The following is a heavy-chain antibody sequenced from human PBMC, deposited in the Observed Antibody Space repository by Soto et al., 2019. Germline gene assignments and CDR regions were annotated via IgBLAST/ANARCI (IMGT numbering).Heavy chain of an antibody. CDR3: ARGPVSHGMDV. V-gene: IGHV1-46*01. J-gene: IGHJ6*02. CDR1: GYTFTGYY. CDR2: INPSGGST. Sequence: GSSVKVSCKASGYTFTGYYMHWVRQAPGQGLEWMGWINPSGGSTSYAQKFQGRVTMTRDTSTSTVYMELSSLRSEDTAVYYCARGPVSHGMDVWGQGTTVTVSS. D-gene: IGHD3-10*01.